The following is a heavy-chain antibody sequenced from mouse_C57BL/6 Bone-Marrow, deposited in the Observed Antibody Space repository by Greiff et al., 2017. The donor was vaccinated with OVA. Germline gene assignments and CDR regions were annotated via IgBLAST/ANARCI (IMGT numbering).Heavy chain of an antibody. J-gene: IGHJ3*01. CDR1: GYTFTSYG. V-gene: IGHV1-81*01. Sequence: QVQLQQSGAELARPGASVKLSCKASGYTFTSYGISWVKQRTGQGLEWIGEIYPRSGNTYYNEKLKGKAKLTADKSSSKAYMELRSLTSDDSAVYFFAISGFYSYSSSYLAWFAYWGQGTLVTVSA. D-gene: IGHD1-1*01. CDR2: IYPRSGNT. CDR3: AISGFYSYSSSYLAWFAY.